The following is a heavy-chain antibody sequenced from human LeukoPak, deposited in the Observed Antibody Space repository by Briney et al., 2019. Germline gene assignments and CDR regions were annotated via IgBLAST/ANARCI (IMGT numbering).Heavy chain of an antibody. V-gene: IGHV6-1*01. J-gene: IGHJ1*01. CDR2: TYYRSKWYN. D-gene: IGHD1-26*01. CDR3: ARHGSIVGASFQR. Sequence: SQTLSLTCAISGDSVSSKNAAWNWIRQSPSRGLEWLGRTYYRSKWYNDYAVSVKGRITINADTSKNQFSLKLSSVTAADTAVYYCARHGSIVGASFQRWGQGTLITVSS. CDR1: GDSVSSKNAA.